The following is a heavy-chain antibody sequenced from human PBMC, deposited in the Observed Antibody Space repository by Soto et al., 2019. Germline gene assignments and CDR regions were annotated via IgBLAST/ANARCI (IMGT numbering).Heavy chain of an antibody. CDR1: GGSLSGYY. CDR3: ARRHVYYYDSSGYWSRGFDFDY. J-gene: IGHJ4*02. D-gene: IGHD3-22*01. Sequence: SETLSLTCAVYGGSLSGYYWSWIRQPPGKGLEWIGEINHSGSTNYNPSLKSRVTISVDTSKNQFSLKLSSVTAADTAVYYCARRHVYYYDSSGYWSRGFDFDYWGQGTLVTVSS. CDR2: INHSGST. V-gene: IGHV4-34*01.